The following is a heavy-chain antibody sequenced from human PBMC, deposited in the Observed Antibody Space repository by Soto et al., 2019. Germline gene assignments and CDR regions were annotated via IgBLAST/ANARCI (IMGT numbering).Heavy chain of an antibody. CDR2: IIPIFGTA. CDR3: AGSGYYSRYYYGMDV. J-gene: IGHJ6*02. D-gene: IGHD3-3*01. Sequence: SVKVSCKASGGTFSSYAISWVRQAPGQGLEWMGGIIPIFGTANYAQKFQGRVTITADKSTSTAYMELSSLRSEDTAVYYCAGSGYYSRYYYGMDVWGQGTTVTVSS. CDR1: GGTFSSYA. V-gene: IGHV1-69*06.